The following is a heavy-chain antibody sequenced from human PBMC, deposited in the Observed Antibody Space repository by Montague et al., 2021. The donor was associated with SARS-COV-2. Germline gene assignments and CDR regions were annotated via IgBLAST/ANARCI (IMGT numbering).Heavy chain of an antibody. J-gene: IGHJ2*01. V-gene: IGHV4-61*10. CDR1: GGSVSSGSYY. CDR3: AREFRTYGYGGQYWYFDL. Sequence: SETLSLTCTVSGGSVSSGSYYWSWIRQPAGKGLEWIGEIYHSGSTNYNPSLKSRVTISIDKSKNQFSLKLSSVTAADTAVYYCAREFRTYGYGGQYWYFDLWGRGTLVTVSS. CDR2: IYHSGST. D-gene: IGHD3-10*01.